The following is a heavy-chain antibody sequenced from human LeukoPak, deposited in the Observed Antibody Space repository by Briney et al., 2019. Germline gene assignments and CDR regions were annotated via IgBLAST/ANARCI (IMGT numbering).Heavy chain of an antibody. CDR2: IYYSGST. CDR3: AILTGDNDAFDI. J-gene: IGHJ3*02. Sequence: PSETLSLTCTVSGGSISSYYWSWIRQPPGKGLEWIGYIYYSGSTNYNPSLKSRVTISVDTSKNQFSLKLSSVTAADTAVYYCAILTGDNDAFDIWGQGIMVTVSS. V-gene: IGHV4-59*01. CDR1: GGSISSYY. D-gene: IGHD7-27*01.